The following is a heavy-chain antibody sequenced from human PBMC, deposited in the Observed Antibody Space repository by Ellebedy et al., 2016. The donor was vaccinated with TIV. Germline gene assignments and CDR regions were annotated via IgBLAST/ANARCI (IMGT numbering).Heavy chain of an antibody. D-gene: IGHD3-10*01. CDR1: GFSLSHARMG. V-gene: IGHV2-26*01. CDR3: ARDYYASGTYGY. J-gene: IGHJ4*02. CDR2: IFSSGEK. Sequence: SGPTLVKPTETLTLTCTVSGFSLSHARMGVSWIRQPPGKALEWREHIFSSGEKSYSSSLKSRLTISKDSSKSQVVLTLTNVDPVDTATYFCARDYYASGTYGYWGQGTLVTVSS.